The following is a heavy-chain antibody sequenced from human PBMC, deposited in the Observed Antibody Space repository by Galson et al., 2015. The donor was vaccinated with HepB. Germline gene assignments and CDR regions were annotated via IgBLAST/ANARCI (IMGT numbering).Heavy chain of an antibody. D-gene: IGHD4-17*01. CDR1: GGTFNTYS. V-gene: IGHV1-69*13. J-gene: IGHJ6*02. Sequence: SVKVSCKASGGTFNTYSINWVRQVPGQGLERMGGIIPLFATADYAHQFQGRVTITADESTSTAYMELSSLRSEDTAMYYCAVSKVTGVQLLYYYGFDVWGQGTTVTVSS. CDR2: IIPLFATA. CDR3: AVSKVTGVQLLYYYGFDV.